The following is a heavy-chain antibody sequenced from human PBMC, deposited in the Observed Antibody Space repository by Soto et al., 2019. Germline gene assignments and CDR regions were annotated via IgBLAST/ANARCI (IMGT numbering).Heavy chain of an antibody. Sequence: VKVSCKVSGYTLTELSMHWVRQAPGKGLEWMGGFDPEDGETIYAQKFQGRVTMTEDTSTDTAYMELSSLRSEDTAVYYCATVVESDGDYTFGYWGQGTLVTVSS. D-gene: IGHD4-17*01. J-gene: IGHJ4*02. CDR3: ATVVESDGDYTFGY. CDR2: FDPEDGET. V-gene: IGHV1-24*01. CDR1: GYTLTELS.